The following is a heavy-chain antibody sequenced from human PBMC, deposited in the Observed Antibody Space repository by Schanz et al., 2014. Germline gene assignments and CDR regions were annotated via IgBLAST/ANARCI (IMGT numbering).Heavy chain of an antibody. CDR2: INPAGTFT. Sequence: EVQLLESGGGLVQPGGSLRISCAASGFFFSRYALSWVRQAPGKGLEWVSRINPAGTFTNYADSVKGRFTVSRDNTKSTLYLQMNTLRGEDTAVYYCARKTDSSGTGDYWGQGTLVTVSS. J-gene: IGHJ4*02. D-gene: IGHD6-19*01. CDR3: ARKTDSSGTGDY. CDR1: GFFFSRYA. V-gene: IGHV3-23*01.